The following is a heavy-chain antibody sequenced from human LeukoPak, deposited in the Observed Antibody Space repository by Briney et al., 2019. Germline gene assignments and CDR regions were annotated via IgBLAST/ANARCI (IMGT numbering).Heavy chain of an antibody. CDR1: GFTFSSYW. D-gene: IGHD4-23*01. V-gene: IGHV3-7*01. CDR2: IKQDGSEK. Sequence: GGSLRLSCAASGFTFSSYWMSWVRQAPGKGLEWVANIKQDGSEKYYVDSVKGRFTISRDNAKNSLYLQMNSLRAEDTAVYYCARLATTVVTPIDAFDIWGQGTMVTVSS. J-gene: IGHJ3*02. CDR3: ARLATTVVTPIDAFDI.